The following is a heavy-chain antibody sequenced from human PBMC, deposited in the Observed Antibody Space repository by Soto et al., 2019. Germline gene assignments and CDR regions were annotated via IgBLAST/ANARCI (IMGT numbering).Heavy chain of an antibody. CDR2: IRSKANSYAT. CDR3: TSPYYYDSSGYLPKSNYYYGMDA. D-gene: IGHD3-22*01. J-gene: IGHJ6*02. CDR1: GFTFSGSA. Sequence: GGSLRLSCAASGFTFSGSAMHWVRQASGKGLEWVGRIRSKANSYATAYAASVKGRFTISRDDSKNTAYLQMNSLKTEDTAVYYCTSPYYYDSSGYLPKSNYYYGMDAWGQGTTVTVSS. V-gene: IGHV3-73*01.